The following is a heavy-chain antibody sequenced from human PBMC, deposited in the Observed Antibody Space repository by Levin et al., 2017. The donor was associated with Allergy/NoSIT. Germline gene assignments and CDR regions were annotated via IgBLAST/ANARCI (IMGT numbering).Heavy chain of an antibody. CDR2: ISVSGDNT. J-gene: IGHJ4*02. D-gene: IGHD2-21*02. CDR1: GFSFSSYA. V-gene: IGHV3-23*01. Sequence: GGSLRLSCAASGFSFSSYAMNWVRQAPGKGLEWVSVISVSGDNTYYAKSVRGRFTISRDNFNNTLYLEMNSLRAEDTAVYYCGKAPSTNCYSPSECWGQGTLVTVSS. CDR3: GKAPSTNCYSPSEC.